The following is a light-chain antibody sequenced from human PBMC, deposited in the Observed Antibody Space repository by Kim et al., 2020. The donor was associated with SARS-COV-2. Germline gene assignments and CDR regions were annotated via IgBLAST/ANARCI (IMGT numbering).Light chain of an antibody. CDR1: TVNIAKNA. CDR3: AAWDDSLNSVV. V-gene: IGLV1-36*01. J-gene: IGLJ2*01. CDR2: YDD. Sequence: QKGTSSCYGSTVNIAKNAVNWYQQFSGMAPKRLVYYDDIVPSGVSDRFSGSKSGTSASLVVSGLQSDDEADYYCAAWDDSLNSVVFGGGTKVTVL.